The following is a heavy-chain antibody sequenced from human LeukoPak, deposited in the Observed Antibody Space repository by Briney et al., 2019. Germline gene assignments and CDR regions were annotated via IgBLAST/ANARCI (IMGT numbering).Heavy chain of an antibody. V-gene: IGHV1-18*01. J-gene: IGHJ4*02. CDR1: GYTFTSYG. CDR3: ARADPGAYDSSGYYYDYFDY. Sequence: GASVKVSCKASGYTFTSYGISWVRQAPGQGLEWVGWISAYNGNTNYAQKLQGRVTMTTDKSTSTAYMELRSLRSDDTAVYYCARADPGAYDSSGYYYDYFDYWGQGTLVTVSS. CDR2: ISAYNGNT. D-gene: IGHD3-22*01.